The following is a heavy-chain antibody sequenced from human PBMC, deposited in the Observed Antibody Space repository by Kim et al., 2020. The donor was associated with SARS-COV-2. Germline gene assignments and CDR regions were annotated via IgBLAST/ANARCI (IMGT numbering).Heavy chain of an antibody. D-gene: IGHD3-22*01. V-gene: IGHV3-7*01. CDR1: GFTFSNYW. CDR2: IKGDGSVK. CDR3: ARDFTHYYDSSGYDRSRYYYDAFDI. Sequence: GGSLRLSCAASGFTFSNYWMTWVRQAPAKGLEWVANIKGDGSVKHCVDSMEGRFTISRDNAKNLLYLQMNSLRADDSAVYYCARDFTHYYDSSGYDRSRYYYDAFDIWRQGTVVTVSS. J-gene: IGHJ3*02.